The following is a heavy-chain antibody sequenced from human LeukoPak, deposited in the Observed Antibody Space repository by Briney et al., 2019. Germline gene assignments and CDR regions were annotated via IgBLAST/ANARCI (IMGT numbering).Heavy chain of an antibody. D-gene: IGHD3-3*01. CDR2: INHVGST. V-gene: IGHV4-34*01. CDR3: ARHQGVVDL. J-gene: IGHJ2*01. CDR1: GGSFSGFY. Sequence: SETLSLTCAVYGGSFSGFYWTWIRQPPGKGLEWIGEINHVGSTNYNPSLKSRVTISVDTSKNQFSLRLSSVTAADTAVYYCARHQGVVDLWGRGSLVTVSS.